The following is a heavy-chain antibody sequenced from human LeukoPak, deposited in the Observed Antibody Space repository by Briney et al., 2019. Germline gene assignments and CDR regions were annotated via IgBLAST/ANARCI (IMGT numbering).Heavy chain of an antibody. D-gene: IGHD6-6*01. CDR3: ARDRGGIAARPGPEAFDI. V-gene: IGHV3-43*01. J-gene: IGHJ3*02. CDR1: GFTFDDYT. CDR2: ISWDGGST. Sequence: GGSLRLSCAASGFTFDDYTMHWVRQAPGKGLEWVSLISWDGGSTYYADSVKGRFTISRDNAKNSLYLQMNSLRAEDTAVYYCARDRGGIAARPGPEAFDIWGQGTMVTVSS.